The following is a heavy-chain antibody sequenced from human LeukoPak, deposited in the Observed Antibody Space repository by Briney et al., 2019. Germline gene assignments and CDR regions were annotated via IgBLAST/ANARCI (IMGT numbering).Heavy chain of an antibody. J-gene: IGHJ4*02. Sequence: PSETLSLTCGVSGDSISSDGHSWSWIRQPPGKGLEWVGYIYHSGAAYHNPSLKSRLALSVDTSNNQFSLRLRSVTAADMAVYYCVRGVGGEYFYFDRWGQGALVTVSA. D-gene: IGHD1-26*01. CDR1: GDSISSDGHS. V-gene: IGHV4-30-4*07. CDR2: IYHSGAA. CDR3: VRGVGGEYFYFDR.